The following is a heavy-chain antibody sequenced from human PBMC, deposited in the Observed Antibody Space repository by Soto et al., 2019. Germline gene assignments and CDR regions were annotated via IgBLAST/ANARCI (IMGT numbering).Heavy chain of an antibody. D-gene: IGHD2-2*01. J-gene: IGHJ6*03. CDR1: GGTFSSYT. V-gene: IGHV1-69*04. CDR2: IIPILGIA. Sequence: GASVKLSCKASGGTFSSYTISWVRQAPGQGLEWMGRIIPILGIANYAQKFQGRVTITADKSTSTAYMELSSLRSEDTAVYYCARDRGGYCSSTSCHGYYMDVWGKGTTVTVSS. CDR3: ARDRGGYCSSTSCHGYYMDV.